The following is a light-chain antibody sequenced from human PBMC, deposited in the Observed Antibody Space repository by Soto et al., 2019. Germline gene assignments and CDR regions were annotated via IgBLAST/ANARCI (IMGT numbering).Light chain of an antibody. Sequence: QSALTQPPSASGSPGQSVTISCTGTSSDVGAYNYVSWYQQYPGKAPKLMIYEVNKRPSGVPDRFSGSKSGKTASLTVSGLQXXXXXXYHCTSYAGSNIWVFGGGTKVTVL. CDR3: TSYAGSNIWV. V-gene: IGLV2-8*01. CDR2: EVN. CDR1: SSDVGAYNY. J-gene: IGLJ3*02.